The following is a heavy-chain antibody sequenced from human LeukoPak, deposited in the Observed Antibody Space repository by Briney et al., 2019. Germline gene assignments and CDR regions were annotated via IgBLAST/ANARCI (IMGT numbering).Heavy chain of an antibody. CDR3: ARDSYGGNWSLGY. CDR2: VNTNSGGT. V-gene: IGHV1-2*02. D-gene: IGHD4-23*01. CDR1: GFTFTGYY. J-gene: IGHJ4*02. Sequence: ASVKLSCKASGFTFTGYYIHWVRQAPGQGLEWMGWVNTNSGGTNYAQMFQGRVTMTRDTSINTAYMELSGLRCDDTAVYYCARDSYGGNWSLGYWGQGTLVTVSS.